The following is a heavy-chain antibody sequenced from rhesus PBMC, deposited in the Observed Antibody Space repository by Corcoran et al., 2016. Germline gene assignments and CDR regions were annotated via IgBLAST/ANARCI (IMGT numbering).Heavy chain of an antibody. CDR1: GGSISGGYD. J-gene: IGHJ4*01. CDR3: ANNLAY. Sequence: QVQLQESGPGLVKPSETLSLTCAVSGGSISGGYDWNWIRQPPGKGLEWIGYIYGSSGSTNYNPSLKNRVTISKDTSKNQFSLKLGSVTAADTAMYYCANNLAYWGQGVLVTVSS. CDR2: IYGSSGST. V-gene: IGHV4-76*01.